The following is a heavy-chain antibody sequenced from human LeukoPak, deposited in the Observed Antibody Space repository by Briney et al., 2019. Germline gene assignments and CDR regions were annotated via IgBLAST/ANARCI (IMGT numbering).Heavy chain of an antibody. J-gene: IGHJ3*02. CDR1: GFTFSSHW. CDR3: ARGAYNWNYGGYGAFDI. D-gene: IGHD1-7*01. CDR2: ISSSGSTI. V-gene: IGHV3-48*04. Sequence: GGSLRLSCAASGFTFSSHWMTWVRQAPGKGLEWVSYISSSGSTIYYADSVKGRFTISRDNAKNSLYLQMNSLRAEDTAVYYCARGAYNWNYGGYGAFDIWGQGTMVTVSS.